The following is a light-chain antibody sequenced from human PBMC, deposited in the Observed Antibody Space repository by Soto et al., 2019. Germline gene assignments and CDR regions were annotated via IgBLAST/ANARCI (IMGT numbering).Light chain of an antibody. Sequence: DIQMTQSPSAMSASLGDRATLTCKASQSTSTWLAWYQQKPGKAPKLLVFKVSSLESGVPSRFSGSGSGTEFTLTSSSLQPDDSASYYCQQYNSYSKTFGQGTKVDIK. J-gene: IGKJ1*01. V-gene: IGKV1-5*03. CDR3: QQYNSYSKT. CDR1: QSTSTW. CDR2: KVS.